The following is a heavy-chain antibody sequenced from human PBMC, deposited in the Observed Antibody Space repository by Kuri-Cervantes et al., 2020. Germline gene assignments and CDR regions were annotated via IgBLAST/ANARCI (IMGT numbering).Heavy chain of an antibody. CDR1: GGSSSGYY. Sequence: SETLSLTCAVYGGSSSGYYWSWIRQPPGKGLEWIGEINHSGSTNYNPSLKSRVTISVDTSKNQFSLKLSSVTAADTAVYYCARVVAALDYWGQGTLVTVSS. CDR2: INHSGST. CDR3: ARVVAALDY. J-gene: IGHJ4*02. D-gene: IGHD2-15*01. V-gene: IGHV4-34*01.